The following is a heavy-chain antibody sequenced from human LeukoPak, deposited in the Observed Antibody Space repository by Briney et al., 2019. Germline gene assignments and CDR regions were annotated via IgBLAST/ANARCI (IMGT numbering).Heavy chain of an antibody. CDR3: ATDIHY. V-gene: IGHV1-24*01. CDR1: GYTLTELS. J-gene: IGHJ4*02. CDR2: FDPEDGET. Sequence: GASVKVSCKVSGYTLTELSMHWVRQAPGKGLEWMGGFDPEDGETICAQKFQGRLTMTDDTSTDTTYMELSSLRSEDTAVYYCATDIHYWGQGTLVTVSS.